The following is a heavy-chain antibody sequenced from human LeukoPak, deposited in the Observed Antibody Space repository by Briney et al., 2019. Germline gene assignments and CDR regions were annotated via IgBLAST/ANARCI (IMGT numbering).Heavy chain of an antibody. CDR1: GGSISSHY. D-gene: IGHD3-3*01. CDR3: ARGFLEWLPITWFDP. J-gene: IGHJ5*02. CDR2: ISTGGST. V-gene: IGHV4-59*11. Sequence: SETLSLTCSVSGGSISSHYWNWIRQPPGKGLEWIGYISTGGSTYYNPSLRSRVTMSGDTSKNELSLRLTFVTAADTAVYYCARGFLEWLPITWFDPWGQGTLVTVSS.